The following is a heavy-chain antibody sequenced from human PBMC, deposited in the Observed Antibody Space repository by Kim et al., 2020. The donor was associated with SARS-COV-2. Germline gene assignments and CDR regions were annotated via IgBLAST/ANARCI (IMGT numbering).Heavy chain of an antibody. V-gene: IGHV4-31*02. D-gene: IGHD3-3*01. CDR3: ARATTTIFGVVSEFDY. J-gene: IGHJ4*02. Sequence: PSLKSRVTISVATSKNQFFLQLSSVTAADTAVYYCARATTTIFGVVSEFDYWGQGTLVTVSS.